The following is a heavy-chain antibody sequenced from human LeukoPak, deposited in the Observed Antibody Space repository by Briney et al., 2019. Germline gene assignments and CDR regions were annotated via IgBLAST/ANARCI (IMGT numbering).Heavy chain of an antibody. CDR1: GSTFSSYA. CDR3: AKVGGSSWSANWFDP. V-gene: IGHV3-23*01. J-gene: IGHJ5*02. CDR2: ISGSGGST. D-gene: IGHD6-13*01. Sequence: GGSLRLSCATSGSTFSSYAMSWVRQAPGKGLEWVSAISGSGGSTYYADSVKGRFTISRDNSKNTLYLQMNSLRAEDTAVYYCAKVGGSSWSANWFDPWGQGTLVTVSS.